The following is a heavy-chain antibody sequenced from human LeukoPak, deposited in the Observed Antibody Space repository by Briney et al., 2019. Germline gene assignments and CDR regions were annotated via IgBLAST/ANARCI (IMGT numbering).Heavy chain of an antibody. Sequence: GGSLRLSSVASLFTLSDYVMSGVRQAPGRGVGWVSGISGSGDIIYYADSAKGRFTISRDNSKNTLYLQMNSLRVEDTAVYYCAKGRISPDYWGQGTLVTVSS. CDR1: LFTLSDYV. CDR3: AKGRISPDY. V-gene: IGHV3-23*01. J-gene: IGHJ4*02. D-gene: IGHD3-3*02. CDR2: ISGSGDII.